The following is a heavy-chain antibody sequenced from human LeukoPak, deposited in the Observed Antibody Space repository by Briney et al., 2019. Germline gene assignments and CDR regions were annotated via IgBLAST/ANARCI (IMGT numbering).Heavy chain of an antibody. CDR3: ARRFAGSLYYYYYGMDV. J-gene: IGHJ6*02. D-gene: IGHD3-10*01. CDR2: IDPSDSYT. CDR1: GYSFTSYW. Sequence: GESLKISCKGSGYSFTSYWISWVRQMTGKGLEWMGRIDPSDSYTNYSPSFQGHVTISADKSISTAYLQWSSLKASDTAMYYCARRFAGSLYYYYYGMDVWGQGTTVTVSS. V-gene: IGHV5-10-1*01.